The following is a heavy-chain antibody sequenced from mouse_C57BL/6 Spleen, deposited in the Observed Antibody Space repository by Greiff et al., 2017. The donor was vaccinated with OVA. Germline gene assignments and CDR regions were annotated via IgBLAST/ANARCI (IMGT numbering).Heavy chain of an antibody. Sequence: QVQLQEPGAELAKPGASVKLSCKASGYTFTSYWMHWVKQRPGQGLEWIGYINPSSGYTKYNQKFKDKATLTVDKSSSTAYMQLSSLTYEDSAVYYCARSDDYYWFADWGKGTLVTVSA. CDR2: INPSSGYT. V-gene: IGHV1-7*01. CDR3: ARSDDYYWFAD. D-gene: IGHD2-3*01. J-gene: IGHJ3*01. CDR1: GYTFTSYW.